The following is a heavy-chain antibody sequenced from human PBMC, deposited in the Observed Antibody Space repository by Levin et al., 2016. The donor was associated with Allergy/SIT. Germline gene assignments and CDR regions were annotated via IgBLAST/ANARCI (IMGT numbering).Heavy chain of an antibody. Sequence: GESLKISCKGSGYSFTSYWISWVRQMPGKGLEWMGRIDPSDSYTNYSPSFQGHVTISADKSISTAYLQWSSLKASDTAMYYCARLFGFGSSVSYFDYWGQGTLVTVSS. D-gene: IGHD6-19*01. CDR1: GYSFTSYW. CDR3: ARLFGFGSSVSYFDY. CDR2: IDPSDSYT. V-gene: IGHV5-10-1*01. J-gene: IGHJ4*02.